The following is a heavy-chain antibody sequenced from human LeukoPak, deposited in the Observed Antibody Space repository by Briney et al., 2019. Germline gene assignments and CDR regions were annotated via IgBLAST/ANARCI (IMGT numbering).Heavy chain of an antibody. CDR1: GGSISSGGYS. J-gene: IGHJ6*02. V-gene: IGHV3-11*01. Sequence: LSLTCTVSGGSISSGGYSWSWIRQAPGKGLEWVSYISSSGSTIYYADSVKGRFTISRDNAKNSLYLQMNSLRAEDTAVYYCARAGLSGMDVWGQGTTVTVSS. CDR3: ARAGLSGMDV. CDR2: ISSSGSTI. D-gene: IGHD3-16*02.